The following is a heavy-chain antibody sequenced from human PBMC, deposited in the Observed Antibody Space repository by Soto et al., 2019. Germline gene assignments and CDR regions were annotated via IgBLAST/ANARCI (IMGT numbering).Heavy chain of an antibody. CDR1: GGSFSGYY. D-gene: IGHD3-3*01. CDR3: ARRWSSFYGMDV. CDR2: INHSGST. Sequence: ASETLSLTCAVYGGSFSGYYWSWIRQPPGKGLEWIGEINHSGSTNYNPSLMSRVTISVDTSKNQFSLKMSSVTAADTAVYYCARRWSSFYGMDVWGQGTLVTVSS. J-gene: IGHJ6*02. V-gene: IGHV4-34*01.